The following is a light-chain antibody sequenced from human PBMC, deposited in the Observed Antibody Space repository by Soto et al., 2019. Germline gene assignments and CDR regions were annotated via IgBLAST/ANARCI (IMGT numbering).Light chain of an antibody. CDR1: QSVDSNY. CDR3: QQYDSSPLT. V-gene: IGKV3-20*01. CDR2: DAS. Sequence: IVLTQSPDTLSLSPGERATLSCRASQSVDSNYLAWYQQKPGQAPRVLIHDASIRATGIPDRFSGSGSGTDFTLTISRLEPEDSAVYYCQQYDSSPLTFGGGTKV. J-gene: IGKJ4*01.